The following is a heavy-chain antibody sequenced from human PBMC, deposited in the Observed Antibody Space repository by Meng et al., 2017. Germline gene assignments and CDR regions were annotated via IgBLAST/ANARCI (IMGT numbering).Heavy chain of an antibody. CDR3: AREGGVDTAMALGLYFDY. Sequence: GESLKISCAASGFTFSSYEMNWVRQAPGKGLEWVSYISSSGSTIYYADSVKGRFTISRDNAKNSLYLQMNSLRAEDTAVYYCAREGGVDTAMALGLYFDYWGQGTRVTVSS. CDR1: GFTFSSYE. J-gene: IGHJ4*02. V-gene: IGHV3-48*03. D-gene: IGHD5-18*01. CDR2: ISSSGSTI.